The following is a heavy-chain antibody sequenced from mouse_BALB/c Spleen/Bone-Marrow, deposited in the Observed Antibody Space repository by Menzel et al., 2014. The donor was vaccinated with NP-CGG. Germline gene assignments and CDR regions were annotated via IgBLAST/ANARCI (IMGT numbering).Heavy chain of an antibody. CDR1: GYAFTNYL. CDR3: ARHYFDY. V-gene: IGHV1-54*01. Sequence: VQLQQSGAELVRPGTSVKVSCKASGYAFTNYLIERVKQRPGQGLEWIGVINPGSGGTNYNEKFKGKATLTADKSSSTAYMQLSSPTSDDSAVYFCARHYFDYWGQGTTLTVSS. J-gene: IGHJ2*01. CDR2: INPGSGGT.